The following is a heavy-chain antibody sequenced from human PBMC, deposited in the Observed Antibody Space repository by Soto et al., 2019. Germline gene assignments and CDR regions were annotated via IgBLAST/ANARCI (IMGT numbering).Heavy chain of an antibody. CDR1: GGSISSGGYY. CDR2: IYYSGST. V-gene: IGHV4-31*03. J-gene: IGHJ6*02. Sequence: QVQLQESGPGLVKPSQTLSLTCTVSGGSISSGGYYWSWIRQHPGKGLEWIGYIYYSGSTYNNPSLKSRVTISVDTSKNQFSLKLSSVTAADTAVYYCARDARTRINYGMDVWGQGTTVTVSS. D-gene: IGHD3-10*01. CDR3: ARDARTRINYGMDV.